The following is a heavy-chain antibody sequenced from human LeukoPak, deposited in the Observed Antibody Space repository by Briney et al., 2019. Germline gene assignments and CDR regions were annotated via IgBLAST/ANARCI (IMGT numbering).Heavy chain of an antibody. CDR1: GFPFSDSW. J-gene: IGHJ4*02. Sequence: PGGSLRLSCAASGFPFSDSWMDWLRQAPGKGMEWVANIKQDGSEKHYADSVKGRFTISRDNAKNSLFLQMNGLRAEDTAVYYCSRRLDYWGQGALVTVSS. CDR3: SRRLDY. CDR2: IKQDGSEK. V-gene: IGHV3-7*01.